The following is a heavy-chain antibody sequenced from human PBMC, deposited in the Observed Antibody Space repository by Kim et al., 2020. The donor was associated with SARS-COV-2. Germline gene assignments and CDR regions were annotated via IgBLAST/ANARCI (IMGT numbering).Heavy chain of an antibody. CDR1: GFSFRIYG. Sequence: GGSLRLSCAASGFSFRIYGMHWVRQAPGKGLEWVAFLSFDGNNTYYADSVKGRFTVSRDNSKNTLYLQMNSLRPEDTALYYCAKDRVLIAVPRTAGMDVWGQGTTVTVSS. CDR2: LSFDGNNT. D-gene: IGHD6-19*01. CDR3: AKDRVLIAVPRTAGMDV. J-gene: IGHJ6*02. V-gene: IGHV3-30*18.